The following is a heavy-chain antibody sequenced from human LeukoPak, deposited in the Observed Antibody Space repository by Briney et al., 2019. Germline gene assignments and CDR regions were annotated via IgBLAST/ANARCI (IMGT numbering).Heavy chain of an antibody. D-gene: IGHD5-12*01. J-gene: IGHJ4*02. Sequence: SETLSLTCTVSGDSISGYYWSWIRQSPGKGLEWMGNIYDGGSTNYNPSLMSRVTISVDTSKNQSSLSLKSVTAADTALYYCARRIVDSGYDCLDYWGQGTPVTVSS. V-gene: IGHV4-59*01. CDR3: ARRIVDSGYDCLDY. CDR2: IYDGGST. CDR1: GDSISGYY.